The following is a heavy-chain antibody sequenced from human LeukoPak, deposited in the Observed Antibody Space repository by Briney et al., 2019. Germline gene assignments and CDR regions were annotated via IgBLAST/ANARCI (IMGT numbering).Heavy chain of an antibody. V-gene: IGHV4-61*02. CDR3: VRTYYDILTGYYEYFFNY. J-gene: IGHJ4*02. CDR1: GGSISSGSYY. CDR2: VYTSGST. D-gene: IGHD3-9*01. Sequence: SETLSLTYTVSGGSISSGSYYWSWIRQPAGKGLEWIGRVYTSGSTDYNPSLKSRVTILVDTSKNQFSLKLSSVTAADTAVYYCVRTYYDILTGYYEYFFNYWGQGTLVTVSS.